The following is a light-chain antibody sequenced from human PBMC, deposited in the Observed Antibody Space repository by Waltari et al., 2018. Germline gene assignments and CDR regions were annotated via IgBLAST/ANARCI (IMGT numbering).Light chain of an antibody. CDR1: QSIASN. CDR2: AAS. J-gene: IGKJ1*01. V-gene: IGKV1-39*01. CDR3: QQSYSSPRT. Sequence: IQMTQSPSPLSAPLGDRVPITCRASQSIASNLSWYQQKPGKAPKLLIYAASSLQSGVPSRFSARGSGTDFTLTISSLQREDFATYYCQQSYSSPRTFGQGTKVEVK.